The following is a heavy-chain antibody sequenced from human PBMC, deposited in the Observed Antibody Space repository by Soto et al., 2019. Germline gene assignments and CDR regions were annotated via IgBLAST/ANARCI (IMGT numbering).Heavy chain of an antibody. J-gene: IGHJ6*03. CDR2: FDPEDGET. V-gene: IGHV1-24*01. D-gene: IGHD3-3*01. CDR1: GYTLTELS. CDR3: ATGPVRDFWSGYGNYKNDYYYYYYMDV. Sequence: ASVKVSCKVSGYTLTELSMHWVRQAPGKGLEWMGGFDPEDGETIYAQKFQGRVTMTEDTSTDTAYMELSSLRSEDTAVYYCATGPVRDFWSGYGNYKNDYYYYYYMDVWGKGTTVTVSS.